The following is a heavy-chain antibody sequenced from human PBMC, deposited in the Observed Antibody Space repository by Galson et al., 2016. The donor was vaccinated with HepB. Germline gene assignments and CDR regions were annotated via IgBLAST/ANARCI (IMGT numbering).Heavy chain of an antibody. Sequence: SLRLSCAMSGLTFSKYAMQWVRQAPGKGVEWVAVISDYGTNINYADSVKGRFTISRDNSDETLFLQMHSLKTEDTATYYCSTWGFTLGIDHWGRGIQVTVSS. D-gene: IGHD3-16*01. CDR2: ISDYGTNI. CDR1: GLTFSKYA. J-gene: IGHJ4*02. V-gene: IGHV3-30-3*02. CDR3: STWGFTLGIDH.